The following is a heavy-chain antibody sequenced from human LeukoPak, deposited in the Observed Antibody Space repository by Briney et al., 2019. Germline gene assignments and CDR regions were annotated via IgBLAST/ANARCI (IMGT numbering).Heavy chain of an antibody. V-gene: IGHV3-7*03. J-gene: IGHJ4*02. CDR2: IKQDGSEK. D-gene: IGHD3-9*01. CDR3: ARDTRYFAWLWSWSPFDY. Sequence: GGSLRLSCAASGFTFSSYWMSWVRQAPGKGLEWVANIKQDGSEKYHVDSVKGRFTISRDNAKNSLYLQMNRLRAEDTAVYYCARDTRYFAWLWSWSPFDYWGQGTLVTVSS. CDR1: GFTFSSYW.